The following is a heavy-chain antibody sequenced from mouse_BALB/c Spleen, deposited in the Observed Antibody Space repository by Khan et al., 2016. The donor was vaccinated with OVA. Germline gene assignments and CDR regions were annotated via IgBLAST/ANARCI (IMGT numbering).Heavy chain of an antibody. CDR3: ARRNYFGYTFAY. CDR1: GYTFTDYY. CDR2: ISPGSGDT. V-gene: IGHV1-77*01. J-gene: IGHJ3*01. D-gene: IGHD1-2*01. Sequence: QVQLQQPGAELARPGASVKLSCKASGYTFTDYYINWVKQRTGQGLEWIGEISPGSGDTYYNEKFKGKATLTADKSSRTIYMQLSSLTAEASAVYFCARRNYFGYTFAYWGQGTLVTVSA.